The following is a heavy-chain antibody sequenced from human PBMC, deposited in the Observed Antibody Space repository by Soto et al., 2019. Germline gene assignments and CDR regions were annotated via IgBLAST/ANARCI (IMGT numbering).Heavy chain of an antibody. J-gene: IGHJ4*02. V-gene: IGHV4-39*01. CDR1: GGSISRSSYY. CDR2: IYYSGST. D-gene: IGHD3-10*01. CDR3: ARYYGGYSDY. Sequence: SETLSLTCTVSGGSISRSSYYWGWIRQPPGKGLEWIGSIYYSGSTYYNPSLKSRVTISVDTSKNQFSLKLSSVTAADTAVYYCARYYGGYSDYWGQGTLVTVSS.